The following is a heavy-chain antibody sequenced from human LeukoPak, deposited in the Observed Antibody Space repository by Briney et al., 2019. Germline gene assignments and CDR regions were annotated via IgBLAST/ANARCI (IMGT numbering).Heavy chain of an antibody. CDR2: IKQDGSEK. V-gene: IGHV3-7*01. CDR1: GFTFSSYS. Sequence: PGGSLRLSCAASGFTFSSYSMSWVRQAPGKGLEWVANIKQDGSEKYYVDSVKGRFTISRDNAKNSLYLQMNSLRAEDTAVYYCASSYGDYPFDYWGQGTLVTVSS. D-gene: IGHD4-17*01. J-gene: IGHJ4*02. CDR3: ASSYGDYPFDY.